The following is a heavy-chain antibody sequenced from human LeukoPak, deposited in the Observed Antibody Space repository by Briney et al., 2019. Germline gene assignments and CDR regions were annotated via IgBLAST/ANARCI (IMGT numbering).Heavy chain of an antibody. CDR2: INPKTGVT. CDR1: GYTFTGYY. V-gene: IGHV1-2*02. Sequence: ASVKVSCKASGYTFTGYYLHWVRQAPGQGFEWMGWINPKTGVTKYAQSFQGNVTMTRDTSINTAYLELSRLRFDDTAVYYCARILNSWFDPWGQGTLITVSS. J-gene: IGHJ5*02. CDR3: ARILNSWFDP.